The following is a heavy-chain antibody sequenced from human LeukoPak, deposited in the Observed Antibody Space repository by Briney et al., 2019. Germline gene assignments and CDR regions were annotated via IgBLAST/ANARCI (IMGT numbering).Heavy chain of an antibody. J-gene: IGHJ6*03. CDR3: ARLGAYSSSWYFYYYYYMDV. V-gene: IGHV3-23*01. Sequence: GGSLRLSCAASGFTFSSYGMSWVRQAPGKGLEWVSAISGSGGSTYYADSVKGRFTISRDNSKNTLYLQMNSLRAEDTAVYYCARLGAYSSSWYFYYYYYMDVWGKGTTVTISS. D-gene: IGHD6-13*01. CDR2: ISGSGGST. CDR1: GFTFSSYG.